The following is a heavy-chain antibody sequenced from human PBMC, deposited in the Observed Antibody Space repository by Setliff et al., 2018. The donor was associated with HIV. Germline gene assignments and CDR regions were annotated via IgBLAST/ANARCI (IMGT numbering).Heavy chain of an antibody. CDR1: GFTFSSAW. V-gene: IGHV3-7*03. D-gene: IGHD3-10*01. J-gene: IGHJ2*01. CDR3: AKVFGTSPLVGYFDL. CDR2: ISPDGSAT. Sequence: PGGSLRLSCAASGFTFSSAWMGWVRQAPAKGLEWVANISPDGSATYYVDSVKCRFTISRDKSKNTVYLQMNSLRAADTATYYCAKVFGTSPLVGYFDLWGRGTRVTVSS.